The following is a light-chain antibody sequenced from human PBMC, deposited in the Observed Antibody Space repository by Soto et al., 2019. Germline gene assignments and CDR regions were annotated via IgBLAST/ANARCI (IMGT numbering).Light chain of an antibody. CDR3: QKYNGAPFT. Sequence: DIQMTQSPSSLSASVGDRVTITCRASQDITNYLAWYQQKPGKVPKLLIQAASTLQSGVPPRFSGSGSGTDFNLTISSLQPEDVATYYCQKYNGAPFTFGPGTKVDIK. CDR1: QDITNY. CDR2: AAS. V-gene: IGKV1-27*01. J-gene: IGKJ3*01.